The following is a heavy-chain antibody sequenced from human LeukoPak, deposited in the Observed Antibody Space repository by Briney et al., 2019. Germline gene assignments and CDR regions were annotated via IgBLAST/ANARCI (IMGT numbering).Heavy chain of an antibody. J-gene: IGHJ4*02. CDR1: GFTFSSSG. V-gene: IGHV3-30*18. CDR2: ISYDGYTK. CDR3: AKHDGNQWVGTFDY. D-gene: IGHD6-19*01. Sequence: GGSLRLSCAGSGFTFSSSGMHWARQAPGKGLEWVAVISYDGYTKDYADSVKGRFTISRDNSKNTLYLQMNSLRAEDTAVYYCAKHDGNQWVGTFDYWGQGTLVSVSS.